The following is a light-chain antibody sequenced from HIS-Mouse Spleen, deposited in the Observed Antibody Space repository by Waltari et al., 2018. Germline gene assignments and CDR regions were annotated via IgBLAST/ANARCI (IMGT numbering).Light chain of an antibody. Sequence: QSALTQPASVSGSPGQSITISCTGTSSYVGGYNYVSWYQQHPGKAPKLMIYDVSNRPSGVSNRFSGSKSGNTASLTISGLQAEDEADYYCSSHTSSSTLVFGGGTKLTVL. CDR3: SSHTSSSTLV. CDR2: DVS. V-gene: IGLV2-14*03. J-gene: IGLJ2*01. CDR1: SSYVGGYNY.